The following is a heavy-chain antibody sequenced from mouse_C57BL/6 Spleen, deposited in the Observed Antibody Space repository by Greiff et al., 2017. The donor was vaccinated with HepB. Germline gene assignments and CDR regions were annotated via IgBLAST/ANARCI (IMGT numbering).Heavy chain of an antibody. CDR1: GYTFTSYW. CDR3: ASNYYGSSYEAY. J-gene: IGHJ3*01. CDR2: IYPGSGST. V-gene: IGHV1-55*01. D-gene: IGHD1-1*01. Sequence: QVQLQQPGAELVKPGASVKMSCKASGYTFTSYWITWVKQRPGQGLEWIGDIYPGSGSTNYNEKFKSKATLTVDTSSSTAYMHLSSLTSEDSAVYYCASNYYGSSYEAYWGQGTLVTVSA.